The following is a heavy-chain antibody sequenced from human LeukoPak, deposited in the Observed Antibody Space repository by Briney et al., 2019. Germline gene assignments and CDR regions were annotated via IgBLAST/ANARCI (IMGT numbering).Heavy chain of an antibody. CDR1: GFIFSTYW. D-gene: IGHD2-15*01. Sequence: GGSLRLSCAASGFIFSTYWMAWVRQAPGKGLEWVANIKEDGSDKNYVVSMKGRFTISRHNAKNSLYLQMNSLGAEDTAVYYCARVYYCGGGSCYLPPLDYWGQGTLVTVSS. V-gene: IGHV3-7*01. CDR2: IKEDGSDK. J-gene: IGHJ4*02. CDR3: ARVYYCGGGSCYLPPLDY.